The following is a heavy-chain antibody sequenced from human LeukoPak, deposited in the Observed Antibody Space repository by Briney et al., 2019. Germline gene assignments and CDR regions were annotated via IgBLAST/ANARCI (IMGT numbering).Heavy chain of an antibody. J-gene: IGHJ4*02. CDR3: AKDSRASAVASVLKY. Sequence: QAGGSLRLSCAASGFTFSSYGMHWVRQAPGKGLEWVAVIWYDGSNKYYVDSVKGRFTISRDNSKNTLYLQMNSLRAEDTAVYYCAKDSRASAVASVLKYWGQGTLVTVSS. CDR2: IWYDGSNK. V-gene: IGHV3-33*06. D-gene: IGHD6-19*01. CDR1: GFTFSSYG.